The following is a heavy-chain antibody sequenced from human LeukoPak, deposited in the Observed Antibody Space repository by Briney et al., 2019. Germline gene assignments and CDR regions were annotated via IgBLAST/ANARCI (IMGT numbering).Heavy chain of an antibody. V-gene: IGHV3-21*01. D-gene: IGHD3-16*01. CDR1: GFTFRTYT. J-gene: IGHJ6*03. CDR3: AKDLGSYYDYYYMDV. Sequence: GGSLRLSCTASGFTFRTYTMNWVRQAPGKRLEWVSSISSDSRYIYYADSVKGRFTISRDNSKNTLYLQMNSLRAEDTAVYYCAKDLGSYYDYYYMDVWGKGTTVTISS. CDR2: ISSDSRYI.